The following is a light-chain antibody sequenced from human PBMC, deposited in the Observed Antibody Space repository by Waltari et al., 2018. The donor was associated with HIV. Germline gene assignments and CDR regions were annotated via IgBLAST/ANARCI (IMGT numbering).Light chain of an antibody. CDR2: DTS. J-gene: IGLJ3*02. Sequence: QAVLTQAPSLTVSPRGPVTLTCDSTPGPITAVHIPSWFQQKPGQVPRTLIFDTSNRHSWTPARFSGSLLGGNPALTLSGAQPEDEAEYYCLLSYSGARPWVFGGGTKLTVL. CDR1: PGPITAVHI. V-gene: IGLV7-46*01. CDR3: LLSYSGARPWV.